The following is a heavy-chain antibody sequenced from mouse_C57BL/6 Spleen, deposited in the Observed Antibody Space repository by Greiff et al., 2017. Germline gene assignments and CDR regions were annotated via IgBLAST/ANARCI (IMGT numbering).Heavy chain of an antibody. CDR1: GFSLTSYG. Sequence: VKVVESGPGLVQPSQSLSITCTVSGFSLTSYGVHWVRQSPGKGLEWLGVIWSGGSTDYNAAFISRLSISKDNSKSQVFFKMNSLQADDTAIYYCARGDYYGSSPYFDVWGTGTTVTVSS. V-gene: IGHV2-2*01. J-gene: IGHJ1*03. CDR2: IWSGGST. D-gene: IGHD1-1*01. CDR3: ARGDYYGSSPYFDV.